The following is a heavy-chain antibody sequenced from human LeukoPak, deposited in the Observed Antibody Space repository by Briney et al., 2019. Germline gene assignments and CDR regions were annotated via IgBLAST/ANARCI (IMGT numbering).Heavy chain of an antibody. Sequence: SSETLSLTCAVYGGSFSSGGYYWSWIRQHPGKGLEWIGYIYYSGSTYYNPSLKSRVTISVDTSKNQFSLKLSSVTAADTAVYYCARVGGYSYGTFGNLDYWGQGTLVTVSS. V-gene: IGHV4-31*11. CDR3: ARVGGYSYGTFGNLDY. CDR2: IYYSGST. D-gene: IGHD5-18*01. CDR1: GGSFSSGGYY. J-gene: IGHJ4*02.